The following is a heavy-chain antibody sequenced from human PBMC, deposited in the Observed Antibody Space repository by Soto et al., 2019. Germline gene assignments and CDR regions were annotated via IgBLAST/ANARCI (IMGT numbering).Heavy chain of an antibody. Sequence: ASVKVSCKASGYTFTSYDINWVRQATGQGLEWMGWMNPNSGNTGYAQKFQGRVTMTRNTSISTAYMELSSLRSEDTAVYYCARGPPPPIVVVPADTPRYYYGMDVWGQGTTVTVSS. V-gene: IGHV1-8*01. D-gene: IGHD2-2*01. J-gene: IGHJ6*02. CDR3: ARGPPPPIVVVPADTPRYYYGMDV. CDR1: GYTFTSYD. CDR2: MNPNSGNT.